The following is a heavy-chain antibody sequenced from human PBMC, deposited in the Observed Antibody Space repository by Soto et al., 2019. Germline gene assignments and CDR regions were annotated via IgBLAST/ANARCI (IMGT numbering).Heavy chain of an antibody. D-gene: IGHD3-3*01. CDR2: IWYDGSKK. CDR3: ARDASYYNLWSGYYPSRNGMDV. J-gene: IGHJ6*02. CDR1: GFTFSSFG. Sequence: QVQVVESGGGVVQPGRSLRLSCAASGFTFSSFGMHWVRQAPGKGLEWVSLIWYDGSKKSYGDSVKGRFTIYRDNSRNTVYLQMTSLRADDTAVYYCARDASYYNLWSGYYPSRNGMDVWGQGTMVTVSS. V-gene: IGHV3-33*01.